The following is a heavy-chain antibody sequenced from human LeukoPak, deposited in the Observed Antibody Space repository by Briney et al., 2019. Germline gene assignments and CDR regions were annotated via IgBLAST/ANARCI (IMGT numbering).Heavy chain of an antibody. CDR3: ARMGDYSNYVKGFDP. CDR1: GGSISSGSYY. J-gene: IGHJ5*02. V-gene: IGHV4-61*02. D-gene: IGHD4-11*01. CDR2: IYTSGST. Sequence: SETLSLTCTVSGGSISSGSYYWSWIRQPAGKGLEWIGRIYTSGSTNYNPSLKSRVTISVDTSKNQFSLKLSSVTAADMAVYYCARMGDYSNYVKGFDPWGQGTLVTVSS.